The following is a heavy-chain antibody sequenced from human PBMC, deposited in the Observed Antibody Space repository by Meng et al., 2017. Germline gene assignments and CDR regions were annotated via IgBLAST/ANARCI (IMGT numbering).Heavy chain of an antibody. CDR2: IIPIFGTA. Sequence: SVKVSCKASGGTFSSYAISWVRQAPGQGLEWMGGIIPIFGTANYAQKFQGRVTITTDESTSTAYMEPSSLRSEDTAVYYCARRGADTAMVYYYGMDVWGQGTTVTVSS. CDR3: ARRGADTAMVYYYGMDV. D-gene: IGHD5-18*01. V-gene: IGHV1-69*05. CDR1: GGTFSSYA. J-gene: IGHJ6*02.